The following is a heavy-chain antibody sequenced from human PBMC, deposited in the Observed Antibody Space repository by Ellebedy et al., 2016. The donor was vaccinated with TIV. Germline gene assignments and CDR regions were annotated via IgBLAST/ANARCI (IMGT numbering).Heavy chain of an antibody. Sequence: AASVKVSCKASGYTFTSYYMHWVRQAPGQGLEWMGIINPSGGSTSYAQKFQGRVTMTRDTSTSTVYMELTGLRSEDTAVYYCASPRTHGRGRVYYYGMDVWGQGTTVTVSS. CDR2: INPSGGST. J-gene: IGHJ6*02. V-gene: IGHV1-46*01. CDR1: GYTFTSYY. CDR3: ASPRTHGRGRVYYYGMDV. D-gene: IGHD3-16*01.